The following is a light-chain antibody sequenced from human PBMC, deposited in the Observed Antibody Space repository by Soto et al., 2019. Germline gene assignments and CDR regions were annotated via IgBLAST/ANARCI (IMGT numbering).Light chain of an antibody. CDR2: GAS. CDR1: QSVSSN. CDR3: QQYNNWGT. Sequence: EIVMTQSPATLSVSPGERATLSCRASQSVSSNLAWYQQKPGQAPRLLIYGASTRATGIPARFSGSGSGTEFTLIISSLQSQDFAVYYCQQYNNWGTFGQGTTVEIK. J-gene: IGKJ1*01. V-gene: IGKV3-15*01.